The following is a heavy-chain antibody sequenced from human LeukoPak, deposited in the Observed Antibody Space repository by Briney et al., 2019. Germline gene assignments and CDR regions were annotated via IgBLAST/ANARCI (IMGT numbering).Heavy chain of an antibody. D-gene: IGHD2-2*01. J-gene: IGHJ6*03. CDR1: GFTFSSYA. Sequence: PGGSLRLSCAASGFTFSSYAMHWVRQAPGKGLKWVAVISYDGSNKYYADSVKGRFTISRDNSKNTLYLQMNSLRAEDTAVYYCARGARCSSTSCYRLYYYYYMDVWGKGTTVTVSS. V-gene: IGHV3-30-3*01. CDR3: ARGARCSSTSCYRLYYYYYMDV. CDR2: ISYDGSNK.